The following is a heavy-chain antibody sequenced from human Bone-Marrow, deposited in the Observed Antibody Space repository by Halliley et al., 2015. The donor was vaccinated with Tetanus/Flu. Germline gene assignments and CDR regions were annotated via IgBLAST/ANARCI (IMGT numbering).Heavy chain of an antibody. CDR3: ARDLWFGELLSH. D-gene: IGHD3-10*01. Sequence: LEWVSSISASSNYIYYADSVEGRFTISRDNAKDTLFLQMDNVRDDDTGVYYCARDLWFGELLSHWGQGTLVTVSS. V-gene: IGHV3-21*01. CDR2: ISASSNYI. J-gene: IGHJ4*02.